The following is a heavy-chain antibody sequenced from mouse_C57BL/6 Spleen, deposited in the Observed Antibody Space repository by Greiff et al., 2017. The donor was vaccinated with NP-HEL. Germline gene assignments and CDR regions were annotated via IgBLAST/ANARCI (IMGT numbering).Heavy chain of an antibody. CDR3: ARPLGRGYAMDY. CDR1: GYTFTDYY. D-gene: IGHD4-1*01. CDR2: IFPGSGSP. V-gene: IGHV1-75*01. J-gene: IGHJ4*01. Sequence: VQLQQSGPELVKPGASVKISCKASGYTFTDYYINWVKQRPGQGLEWIGWIFPGSGSPSYNEKFKGKATLTVDKSSSTAYMLLSSLTSEDSAVYFCARPLGRGYAMDYWGQGTSVTVSS.